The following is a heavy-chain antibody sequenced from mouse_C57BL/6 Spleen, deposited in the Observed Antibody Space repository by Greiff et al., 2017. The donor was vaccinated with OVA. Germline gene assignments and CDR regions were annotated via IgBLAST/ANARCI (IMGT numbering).Heavy chain of an antibody. J-gene: IGHJ4*01. CDR1: GYTFTSYW. CDR3: ARRGSRGAMDY. V-gene: IGHV1-69*01. CDR2: IDPSDSYT. D-gene: IGHD1-1*01. Sequence: VQLQQSGAELVMPGASVKLSCKASGYTFTSYWMHWVKQRPGQGLEWIGEIDPSDSYTNYNQKFKGKSTLTVDKSSSTAYMQLSSLTSEDSAVYYCARRGSRGAMDYWGQGTSVTVAS.